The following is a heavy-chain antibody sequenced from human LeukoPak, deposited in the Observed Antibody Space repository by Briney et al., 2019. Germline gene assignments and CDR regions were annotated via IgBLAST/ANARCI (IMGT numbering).Heavy chain of an antibody. J-gene: IGHJ5*02. CDR1: GGSISSYY. CDR2: IYYSGST. CDR3: ARGIPGATWFDP. Sequence: SETLSLTCTVSGGSISSYYWSWIRQPPGKGLEWIGYIYYSGSTNYNPSLKSRVTISVDTSKNQFSLKLSSVTAADTAVYYCARGIPGATWFDPWGQGTLVTVSS. V-gene: IGHV4-59*01.